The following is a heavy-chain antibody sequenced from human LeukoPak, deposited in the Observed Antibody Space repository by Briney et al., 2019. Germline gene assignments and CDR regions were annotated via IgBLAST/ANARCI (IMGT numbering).Heavy chain of an antibody. D-gene: IGHD2-21*01. CDR2: IQYDGSKT. V-gene: IGHV3-33*01. J-gene: IGHJ5*02. CDR1: GFTFSHYG. CDR3: ARDVDTSNHMSIFDP. Sequence: GGSLRLSCAGSGFTFSHYGMQWVRQAPGKGLEWVAGIQYDGSKTYYGDSVKGRFSISRDNSRNTLYLQMSSLRAEDTAVYSCARDVDTSNHMSIFDPWGQGTLVTVSS.